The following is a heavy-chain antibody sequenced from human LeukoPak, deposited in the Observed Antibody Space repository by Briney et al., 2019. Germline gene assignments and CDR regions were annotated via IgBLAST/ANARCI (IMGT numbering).Heavy chain of an antibody. D-gene: IGHD1-14*01. Sequence: ASVKVSCKVSRYTLTELSIHWVRQIPGKGLEWLAGFDPESGETFYAQKFQGRVAMTEDTSTDAAYMELSNLRSEDTALYYCATERPDLLIPLAPFDSWGQGTLVTVSS. V-gene: IGHV1-24*01. CDR2: FDPESGET. CDR1: RYTLTELS. CDR3: ATERPDLLIPLAPFDS. J-gene: IGHJ4*02.